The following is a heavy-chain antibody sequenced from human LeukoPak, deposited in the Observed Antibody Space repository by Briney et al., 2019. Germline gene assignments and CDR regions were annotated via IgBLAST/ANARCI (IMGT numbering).Heavy chain of an antibody. Sequence: GGSLRLSCAASGFTFSNYAMNWVRQAPGEGLEWVANIKQDESEKDYVDSVRGRFTISRDNAKNSLYLQMNSLRAEDTAVYYCSRGFWGWEVDYWGQGTLVTVSS. V-gene: IGHV3-7*01. D-gene: IGHD3-16*01. CDR3: SRGFWGWEVDY. CDR1: GFTFSNYA. CDR2: IKQDESEK. J-gene: IGHJ4*02.